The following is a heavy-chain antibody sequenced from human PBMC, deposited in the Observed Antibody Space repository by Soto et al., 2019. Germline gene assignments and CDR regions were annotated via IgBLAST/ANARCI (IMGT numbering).Heavy chain of an antibody. CDR3: ASARGLAAAYYYYGMDV. J-gene: IGHJ6*02. Sequence: GGSLKISSAGSVYSFSSYFRSWVRQMPGKGLEWMGRIDPSDSYTNYSPSFQGHVTISADKSISTAYLQWSSLKASDTAMYYCASARGLAAAYYYYGMDVWGQGTTVTVSS. V-gene: IGHV5-10-1*01. CDR1: VYSFSSYF. D-gene: IGHD6-13*01. CDR2: IDPSDSYT.